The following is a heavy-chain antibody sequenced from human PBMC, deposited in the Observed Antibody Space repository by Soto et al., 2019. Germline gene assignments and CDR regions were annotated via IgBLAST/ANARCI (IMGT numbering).Heavy chain of an antibody. V-gene: IGHV4-59*01. J-gene: IGHJ5*02. CDR1: GGSMSRYY. CDR2: IHYTGST. Sequence: SETLSLTCTVSGGSMSRYYWTWIRQPPGKGLEWIGNIHYTGSTNYNPSLKSRVTILLGTSTSQFSLKVSSVTAADTAVSYCARDLTISSTDGPLDPWGHGTLVTVSS. D-gene: IGHD1-1*01. CDR3: ARDLTISSTDGPLDP.